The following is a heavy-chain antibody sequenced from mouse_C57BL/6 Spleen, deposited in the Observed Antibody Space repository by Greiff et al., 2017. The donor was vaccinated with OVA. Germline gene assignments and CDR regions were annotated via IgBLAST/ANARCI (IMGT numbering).Heavy chain of an antibody. CDR2: IHPNSGST. D-gene: IGHD3-3*01. Sequence: VQLQQSGAELEKPGASVKLSCKASGYTFTSYWMPWVKQRPGQGLEWIGMIHPNSGSTNYNEKFKSKATLTVDKSSSTAYMQLSILTSEDSAVYYGARSLGNPAWFAYWGQGTLVTVSA. V-gene: IGHV1-64*01. CDR3: ARSLGNPAWFAY. J-gene: IGHJ3*01. CDR1: GYTFTSYW.